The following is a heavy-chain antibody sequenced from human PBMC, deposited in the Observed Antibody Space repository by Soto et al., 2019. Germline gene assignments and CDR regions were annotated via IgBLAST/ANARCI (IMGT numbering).Heavy chain of an antibody. CDR3: ARGSDYYGSGRFDY. CDR2: IYYSGST. J-gene: IGHJ4*02. CDR1: GGSISSGDYY. D-gene: IGHD3-10*01. V-gene: IGHV4-30-4*01. Sequence: QVQLQESGPGLVKPSQTLSLTCTVSGGSISSGDYYWSWIRQPPGKGLEWIGYIYYSGSTYYNPYRKSRVTXXVXTXXNQFSLKLSSVTAADTAVYYCARGSDYYGSGRFDYWGQGTLVTVSS.